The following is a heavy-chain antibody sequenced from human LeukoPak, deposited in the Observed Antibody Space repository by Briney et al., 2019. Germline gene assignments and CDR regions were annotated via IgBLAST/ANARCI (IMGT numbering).Heavy chain of an antibody. CDR3: ARAFNSGSYFSRFDP. J-gene: IGHJ5*02. CDR1: GYTFTSYG. CDR2: ISAYNGNT. D-gene: IGHD1-26*01. V-gene: IGHV1-18*01. Sequence: ASVKVSCKASGYTFTSYGISWVRQAPGQGLEWMGWISAYNGNTNYAQKLQGRDTMTTDTSTSTAYMELRSLRSDDTAVYYCARAFNSGSYFSRFDPWGQGTLVTVSS.